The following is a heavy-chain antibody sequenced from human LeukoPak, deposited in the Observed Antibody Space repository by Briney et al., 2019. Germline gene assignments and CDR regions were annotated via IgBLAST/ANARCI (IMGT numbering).Heavy chain of an antibody. CDR2: INWNGGST. V-gene: IGHV3-20*01. D-gene: IGHD3-10*01. CDR3: ARYGSGSYWSYYYYMDV. CDR1: GFTFDDYG. Sequence: GGSLRLSCAASGFTFDDYGMSWVRQAPGKGLEWVSGINWNGGSTGYADSVKGRFTISRDNAKNSLYLQMNSLRAEDTALYHCARYGSGSYWSYYYYMDVWGKGTTVTISS. J-gene: IGHJ6*03.